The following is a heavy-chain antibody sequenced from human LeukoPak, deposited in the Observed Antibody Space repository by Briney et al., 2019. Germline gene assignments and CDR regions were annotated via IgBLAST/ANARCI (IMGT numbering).Heavy chain of an antibody. CDR1: GFTFDDYA. Sequence: GGSLRLSCAASGFTFDDYAMHWVRQAPGKGLEWVSGISWNSGSIGYADSVKGRFTISRGNAKNSLYLQMNSLRAEDTALYYCAKAVYDYVWGSYLDYWGQGTLVTVSS. J-gene: IGHJ4*02. V-gene: IGHV3-9*01. CDR2: ISWNSGSI. D-gene: IGHD3-16*02. CDR3: AKAVYDYVWGSYLDY.